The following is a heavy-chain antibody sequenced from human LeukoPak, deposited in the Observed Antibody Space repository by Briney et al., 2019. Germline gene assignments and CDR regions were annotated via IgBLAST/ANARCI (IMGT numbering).Heavy chain of an antibody. CDR2: INPNSGGT. Sequence: GASVKVSCKASGYTFTGYYMHWVRQAPGQGLGWMGWINPNSGGTNYAQKFQGRGTMTRDTSISTAYMELSRLRHDDTAVYYCARVRVGATAADAFDIWGQGTMVTVSS. J-gene: IGHJ3*02. CDR3: ARVRVGATAADAFDI. D-gene: IGHD1-26*01. CDR1: GYTFTGYY. V-gene: IGHV1-2*02.